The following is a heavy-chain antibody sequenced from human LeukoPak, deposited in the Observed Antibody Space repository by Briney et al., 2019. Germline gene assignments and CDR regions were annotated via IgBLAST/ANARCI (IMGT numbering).Heavy chain of an antibody. CDR1: GYTLTELS. CDR3: ARSLSPGDYVANWFDP. V-gene: IGHV1-24*01. Sequence: ASVKVSCKVSGYTLTELSMHWVRQAPGKGLEWMGGFDSEDGETIYAQKFQGRVTMTEDTSTDTAYMELSSLRSDDTAVYYCARSLSPGDYVANWFDPWGQGTLVTVSS. CDR2: FDSEDGET. D-gene: IGHD4-17*01. J-gene: IGHJ5*02.